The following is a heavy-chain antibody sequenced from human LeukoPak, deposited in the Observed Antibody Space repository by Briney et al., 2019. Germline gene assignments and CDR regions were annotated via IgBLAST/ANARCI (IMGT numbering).Heavy chain of an antibody. Sequence: HGESLKISCKGSGYSFTNYWIGWVRQMPGKGLEWMGIIYPGDSDTRYSPSFQGQVTISADKSISTAYVQWSSLKASDTAMYYCARGHIVGGHYFDYWGQGTLVTVSS. CDR1: GYSFTNYW. V-gene: IGHV5-51*01. CDR3: ARGHIVGGHYFDY. CDR2: IYPGDSDT. J-gene: IGHJ4*02. D-gene: IGHD1-26*01.